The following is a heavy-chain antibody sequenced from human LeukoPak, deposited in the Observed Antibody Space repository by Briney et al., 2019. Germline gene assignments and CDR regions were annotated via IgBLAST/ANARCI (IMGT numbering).Heavy chain of an antibody. CDR1: GYTFTSYY. V-gene: IGHV1-46*01. Sequence: ASVKVSCKASGYTFTSYYMHWVRQAPGQGLEWMGIINPSGGSTSYAQKFQGRVTMTRDTSTSTVYMELSRLRSDDTAVYYCARGGYYGSGSYYFRYYYYMDVWGKGTTVTISS. CDR3: ARGGYYGSGSYYFRYYYYMDV. CDR2: INPSGGST. J-gene: IGHJ6*03. D-gene: IGHD3-10*01.